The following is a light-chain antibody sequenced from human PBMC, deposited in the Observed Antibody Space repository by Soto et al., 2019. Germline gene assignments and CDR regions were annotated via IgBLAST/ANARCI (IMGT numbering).Light chain of an antibody. V-gene: IGKV4-1*01. CDR2: WAS. J-gene: IGKJ2*01. Sequence: DIMMTQSPDSLALSLGERATINCKSSQSILSGSTQKNRLAWYQQKPGQPPKLLIHWASARESGVPDRFSGSGSETDFTLTISNVQAEDVAVYYCHQYHRDPRTFGQGTKLEI. CDR3: HQYHRDPRT. CDR1: QSILSGSTQKNR.